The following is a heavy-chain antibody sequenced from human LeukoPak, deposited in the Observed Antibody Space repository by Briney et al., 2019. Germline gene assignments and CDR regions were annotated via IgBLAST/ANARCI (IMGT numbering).Heavy chain of an antibody. CDR1: GFTFSNFD. CDR2: ISSSGSTI. J-gene: IGHJ3*02. D-gene: IGHD3-22*01. V-gene: IGHV3-48*03. CDR3: ARGGYYDSSGPQLGAFDI. Sequence: GGSLRLSCAASGFTFSNFDMNWVRQAPGKGLEWVSYISSSGSTIYYADSVKGRFTISRDNAKNSLYLQMNSLRAEDTALYYCARGGYYDSSGPQLGAFDIWGQGTMVTVSS.